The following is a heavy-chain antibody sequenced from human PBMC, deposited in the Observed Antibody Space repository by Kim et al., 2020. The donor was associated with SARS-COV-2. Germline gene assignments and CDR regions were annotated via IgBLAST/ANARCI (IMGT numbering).Heavy chain of an antibody. D-gene: IGHD6-19*01. CDR1: GGSISSSSYY. V-gene: IGHV4-39*01. J-gene: IGHJ4*02. CDR2: IYYSGST. Sequence: SETLSLTCTVSGGSISSSSYYWGWIRQPPGKGLEWIGSIYYSGSTYYNPSLKSRVTISVDTSKNQFSLKLSSVTAADTAVYYCARMAGTSHRAPLDYWGQGTLVTVSS. CDR3: ARMAGTSHRAPLDY.